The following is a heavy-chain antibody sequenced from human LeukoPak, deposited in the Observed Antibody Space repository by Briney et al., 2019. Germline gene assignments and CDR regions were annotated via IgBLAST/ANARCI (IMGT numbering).Heavy chain of an antibody. CDR1: GSTFSTYT. V-gene: IGHV3-30-3*01. CDR2: ISYDGNSQ. Sequence: PGRSLRLSCAASGSTFSTYTMHWVRQAPGKGLEWVAVISYDGNSQYYADSVKGRFTISRDNSKDTLYLQMNSLRAEDTAVYYCAIVFYSGSGSYGGFDYRGQGTLVTVSS. D-gene: IGHD3-10*01. J-gene: IGHJ4*02. CDR3: AIVFYSGSGSYGGFDY.